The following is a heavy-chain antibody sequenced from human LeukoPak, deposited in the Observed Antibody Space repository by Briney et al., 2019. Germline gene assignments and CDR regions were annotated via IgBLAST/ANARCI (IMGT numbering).Heavy chain of an antibody. V-gene: IGHV3-48*03. CDR3: ARDIGDYGNDAFDI. D-gene: IGHD4-17*01. CDR2: ISSSGNTI. CDR1: GFSFSSYK. J-gene: IGHJ3*02. Sequence: GGSLRLSSAAAGFSFSSYKMNGGRQAPGGGVGWGSYISSSGNTIYYADSVKGRFTISRDNAENSLYLQMNSLRAEDTAVYYCARDIGDYGNDAFDIWGQGTMVTVSS.